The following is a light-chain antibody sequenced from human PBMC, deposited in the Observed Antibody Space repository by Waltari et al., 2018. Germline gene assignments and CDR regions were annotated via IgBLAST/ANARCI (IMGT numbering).Light chain of an antibody. CDR1: QDIRHF. Sequence: DIQMTQSPSSLSASVGDRVTITCQASQDIRHFLNWYQQKPGKAPNLLIYDSSNLETGVPSMVSGSGSGTDITLTNSTLQPEDIGTYDCQHYDNFPLARTFGQGTKVEIK. V-gene: IGKV1-33*01. J-gene: IGKJ1*01. CDR2: DSS. CDR3: QHYDNFPLART.